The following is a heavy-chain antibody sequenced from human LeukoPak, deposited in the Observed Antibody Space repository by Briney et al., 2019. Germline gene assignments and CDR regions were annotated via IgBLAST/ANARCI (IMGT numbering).Heavy chain of an antibody. CDR3: ASSDDYGGNRFDY. V-gene: IGHV3-48*03. Sequence: GGSLRLSCAASGFTFSSYEMNWVRQAPGKGLEWVSYISSSGSTIYYADSVKGRFTISRDNAKNSLYLQMNSLRDDDTAVYYCASSDDYGGNRFDYWGQGTLVTVSS. CDR2: ISSSGSTI. CDR1: GFTFSSYE. D-gene: IGHD4-23*01. J-gene: IGHJ4*02.